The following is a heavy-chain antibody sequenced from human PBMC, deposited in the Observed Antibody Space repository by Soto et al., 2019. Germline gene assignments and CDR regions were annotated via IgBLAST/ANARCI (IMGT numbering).Heavy chain of an antibody. J-gene: IGHJ6*02. Sequence: GASVKVSCKASGGTFSSYAISWVRQAPGQGLEWMGGIIPIFGTANYAQKFQGRVTITADESTSTAYMELSSLRSEDTAVYYCATPGGSGYSSGGSCYHYYYYGMDVWGLGTTVTVSS. D-gene: IGHD2-15*01. CDR1: GGTFSSYA. CDR2: IIPIFGTA. CDR3: ATPGGSGYSSGGSCYHYYYYGMDV. V-gene: IGHV1-69*13.